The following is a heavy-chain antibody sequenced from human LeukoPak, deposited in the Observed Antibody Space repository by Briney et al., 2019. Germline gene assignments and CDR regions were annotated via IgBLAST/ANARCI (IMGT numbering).Heavy chain of an antibody. J-gene: IGHJ4*02. D-gene: IGHD3-3*01. CDR1: GFTFSSYS. Sequence: GGSLRLSCAASGFTFSSYSMNWVRQAPGKGLEWVSSISSSSSYIYYADSVKGRFTISRDNAKNSLYLQMNSLGAEDTAVYYCASIGYYDFWSGYLEADYWGQETLVTVSS. CDR3: ASIGYYDFWSGYLEADY. CDR2: ISSSSSYI. V-gene: IGHV3-21*01.